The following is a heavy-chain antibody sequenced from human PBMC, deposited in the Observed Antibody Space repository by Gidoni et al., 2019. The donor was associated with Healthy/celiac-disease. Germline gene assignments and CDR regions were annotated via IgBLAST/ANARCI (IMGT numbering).Heavy chain of an antibody. J-gene: IGHJ2*01. CDR1: GYTFTSYY. Sequence: QFQLVQSGAEVNKPGASVKVSFTASGYTFTSYYMHWVRQAPGQGLEWMGIINPSGGSTSYAQKFQGRVTMTRDTSKSTVYMELSSLRSEETAVYYCARDGGTVVSLGYFDLWGRGTLVTVSS. CDR2: INPSGGST. CDR3: ARDGGTVVSLGYFDL. V-gene: IGHV1-46*01. D-gene: IGHD4-17*01.